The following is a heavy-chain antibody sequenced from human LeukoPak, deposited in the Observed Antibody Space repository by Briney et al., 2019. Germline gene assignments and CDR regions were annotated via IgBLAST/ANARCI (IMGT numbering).Heavy chain of an antibody. V-gene: IGHV4-59*01. Sequence: PSETLSPTCTVSGGSISSYYWSWIRQPPGKGLEWIGYIYYSGSTNYNPSLKSRVTISVDTSKNQFSLKLSSVTAADTAVYYCARGRSSSSGGYFDYWGQGTLVTVSS. CDR2: IYYSGST. D-gene: IGHD6-6*01. CDR1: GGSISSYY. J-gene: IGHJ4*02. CDR3: ARGRSSSSGGYFDY.